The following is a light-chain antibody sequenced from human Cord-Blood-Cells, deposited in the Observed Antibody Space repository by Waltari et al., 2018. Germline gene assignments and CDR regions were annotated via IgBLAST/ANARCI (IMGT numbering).Light chain of an antibody. V-gene: IGLV2-14*01. CDR2: DVS. Sequence: QSALTQPASVSGSPGPSITISCTGTSSDVGGYNYLSWYQQHPGKAPKLMIYDVSKRPSGVSNRFSGSKSGNTASLTISGLQAEDEADYYCSSYTSSSTLGVFGGGTKLTVL. CDR1: SSDVGGYNY. J-gene: IGLJ2*01. CDR3: SSYTSSSTLGV.